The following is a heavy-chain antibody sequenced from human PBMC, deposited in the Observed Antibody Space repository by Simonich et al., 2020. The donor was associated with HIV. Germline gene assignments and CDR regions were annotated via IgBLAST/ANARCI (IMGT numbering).Heavy chain of an antibody. CDR3: ARDYGLEWLPYYFDY. J-gene: IGHJ4*02. CDR1: GFTFSSYW. D-gene: IGHD3-3*01. CDR2: IKRDGSEK. Sequence: EVRLVESGGGLVQPGGSLRLSCAVSGFTFSSYWMSWVRQAPGRGLEGVANIKRDGSEKYYVDSVKGRFTISRDNAKNSLYLQMNSLRAEDTAVYYCARDYGLEWLPYYFDYWGQGTLVTVSS. V-gene: IGHV3-7*01.